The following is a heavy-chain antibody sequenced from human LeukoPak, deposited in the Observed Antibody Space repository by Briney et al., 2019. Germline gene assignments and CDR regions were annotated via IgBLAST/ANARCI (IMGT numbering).Heavy chain of an antibody. D-gene: IGHD6-13*01. CDR3: ARDIVVSSSRKYNWFDP. J-gene: IGHJ5*02. V-gene: IGHV4-34*01. CDR1: GGSFRGYY. CDR2: INHSGST. Sequence: SETLSLTCAVYGGSFRGYYWSWIRQPPGKGLDWIGEINHSGSTNYNPSLKSRVTISVDTSKYQFSLKLSSVTAAATAVYYCARDIVVSSSRKYNWFDPWGQGTLVTVSS.